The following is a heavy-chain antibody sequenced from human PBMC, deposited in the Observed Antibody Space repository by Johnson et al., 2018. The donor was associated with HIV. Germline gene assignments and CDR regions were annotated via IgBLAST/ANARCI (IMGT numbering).Heavy chain of an antibody. Sequence: QVQLVESGGGVVQPGRSLRLSCAASGFIFSTYGMHWVRQAPGKGLEWVAVIWYDGSNKYYADSVKGRFTISRDNSKNTLYLQMNSLRAEDTAVYYCAKPEGKPGYGGILDAFDIWGQGTMVTVSS. J-gene: IGHJ3*02. CDR1: GFIFSTYG. CDR2: IWYDGSNK. V-gene: IGHV3-33*06. CDR3: AKPEGKPGYGGILDAFDI. D-gene: IGHD4-23*01.